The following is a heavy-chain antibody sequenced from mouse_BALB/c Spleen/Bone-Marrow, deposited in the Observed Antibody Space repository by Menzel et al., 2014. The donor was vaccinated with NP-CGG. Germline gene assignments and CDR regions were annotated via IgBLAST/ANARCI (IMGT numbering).Heavy chain of an antibody. CDR1: GFTFTDYY. D-gene: IGHD1-1*01. CDR3: ARDRNYGSSWYFDV. J-gene: IGHJ1*01. Sequence: EVQVVESGGGLVQPGGSLRLSCATSGFTFTDYYVSWVRQPPGKALEWLGFIRNKANGYTTEYSASVKGRFTISRDNSQSILYLQMNTLRAEDSATYYCARDRNYGSSWYFDVWGAGTTVTVSS. CDR2: IRNKANGYTT. V-gene: IGHV7-3*02.